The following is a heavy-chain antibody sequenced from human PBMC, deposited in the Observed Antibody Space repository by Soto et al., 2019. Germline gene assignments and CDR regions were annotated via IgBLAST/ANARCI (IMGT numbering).Heavy chain of an antibody. CDR3: ARGGYCSGGSCYSYYGMDV. J-gene: IGHJ6*02. CDR1: GFTFSSYG. CDR2: IWYDGSNK. V-gene: IGHV3-33*01. Sequence: QVQLVESGGGVVQPGRSLRLSCAASGFTFSSYGMHWVRQAPGKGLEWVAVIWYDGSNKYYADSVKGRFTISRDNSKNTLYLQMNSLRAEDTAVYYCARGGYCSGGSCYSYYGMDVWGQGTTVTVSS. D-gene: IGHD2-15*01.